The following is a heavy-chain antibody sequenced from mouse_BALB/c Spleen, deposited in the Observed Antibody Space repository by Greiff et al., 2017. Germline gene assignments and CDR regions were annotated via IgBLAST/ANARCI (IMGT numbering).Heavy chain of an antibody. CDR2: ISSGGGST. J-gene: IGHJ1*01. V-gene: IGHV5-12-1*01. CDR1: GFAFSSYD. Sequence: EVKLVESGGGLVKPGGSLKLSCAASGFAFSSYDMSWVRQTPEKRLEWVAYISSGGGSTYYPDTVKGRFTISRDNAKNTLYLQMSSLKSEDTAMYYCASPMGYDRYFDVWGAGTTVTVSS. CDR3: ASPMGYDRYFDV. D-gene: IGHD2-2*01.